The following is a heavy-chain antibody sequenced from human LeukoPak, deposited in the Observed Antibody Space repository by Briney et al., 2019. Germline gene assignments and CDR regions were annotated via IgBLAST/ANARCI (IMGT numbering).Heavy chain of an antibody. CDR1: GFTFSSYW. D-gene: IGHD5-18*01. J-gene: IGHJ4*02. CDR3: AKGYSYGRFDY. V-gene: IGHV3-7*03. Sequence: GGSLRLSCAASGFTFSSYWMSWVRQAPGKGLEWVANIKQDGSEKYYGDSVKGRFTISRDSAKNSLYLQMNSLRAEDTAVYYCAKGYSYGRFDYWGQGTLVTVSS. CDR2: IKQDGSEK.